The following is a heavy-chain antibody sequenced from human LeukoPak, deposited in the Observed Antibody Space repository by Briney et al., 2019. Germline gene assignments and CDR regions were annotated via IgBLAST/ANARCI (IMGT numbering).Heavy chain of an antibody. J-gene: IGHJ4*02. CDR2: IYSGGNT. CDR3: ARDYGSGSYYSAF. V-gene: IGHV3-53*01. Sequence: PGGSLRLSCAASGFTVSSNYMSWVRQAPGKELEWVSVIYSGGNTHYADSVKGRFTISRDNSKNTLYLQMNSLRAEDTAVYYCARDYGSGSYYSAFWGQGTLVTVSS. D-gene: IGHD3-10*01. CDR1: GFTVSSNY.